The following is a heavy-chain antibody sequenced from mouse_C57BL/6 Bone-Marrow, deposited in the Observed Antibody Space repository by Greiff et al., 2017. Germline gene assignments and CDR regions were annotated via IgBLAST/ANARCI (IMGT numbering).Heavy chain of an antibody. CDR3: TREGLGYDGYSGFAY. J-gene: IGHJ3*01. CDR2: ISSGGDYI. V-gene: IGHV5-9-1*02. Sequence: EVKLMESGEGLVKPGGSLKLSCAASGFTFSSYAMSLVRQTPEKRLEWVAYISSGGDYIYYADTVKGRFTISRDNARNTLYLQMSSLKSEDTAMYYCTREGLGYDGYSGFAYWGQGTLVTVSA. CDR1: GFTFSSYA. D-gene: IGHD2-3*01.